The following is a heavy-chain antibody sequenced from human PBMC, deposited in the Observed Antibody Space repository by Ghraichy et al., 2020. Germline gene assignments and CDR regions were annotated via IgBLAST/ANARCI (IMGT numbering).Heavy chain of an antibody. CDR3: ARDLLPPYDFWSGYYTWSVGNYYYGMDV. V-gene: IGHV3-48*02. CDR1: GFTFSSYS. Sequence: GGSLRLSCAASGFTFSSYSMNWVRQAPGKGLEWVSYISSSSSTIYYADSVKGRFTISRDNAKNSLYLQMNSLRDEDTAVYYCARDLLPPYDFWSGYYTWSVGNYYYGMDVWGQGTTVTVSS. J-gene: IGHJ6*02. CDR2: ISSSSSTI. D-gene: IGHD3-3*01.